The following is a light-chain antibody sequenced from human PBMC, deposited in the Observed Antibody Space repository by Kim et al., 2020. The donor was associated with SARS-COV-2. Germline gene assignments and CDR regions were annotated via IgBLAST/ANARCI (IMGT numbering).Light chain of an antibody. Sequence: VALGQTVRITCQGDSLRTCYAAWYQQRPGQAPTLVIYGENFRPSGIPDRFSVSRLGNTASLAITGAQAEDEADYYCNSRDTNGNHVFGTGTKVTVL. CDR2: GEN. CDR1: SLRTCY. V-gene: IGLV3-19*01. CDR3: NSRDTNGNHV. J-gene: IGLJ1*01.